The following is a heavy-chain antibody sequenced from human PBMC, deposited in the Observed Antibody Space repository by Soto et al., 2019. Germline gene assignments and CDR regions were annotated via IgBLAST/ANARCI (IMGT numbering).Heavy chain of an antibody. CDR3: ARDMSVSSGWYSENWFDP. J-gene: IGHJ5*02. D-gene: IGHD6-19*01. Sequence: QVQLVQSGAEVKKPGASVKVSCKASGYTFTSYGISWVRQAPGQGLEWMGWISAYNGNTNYAQKLQCRVTMTPDTSTSTAYRELRSLRSDDTAVYCCARDMSVSSGWYSENWFDPWGQGTLVTVSS. CDR2: ISAYNGNT. V-gene: IGHV1-18*01. CDR1: GYTFTSYG.